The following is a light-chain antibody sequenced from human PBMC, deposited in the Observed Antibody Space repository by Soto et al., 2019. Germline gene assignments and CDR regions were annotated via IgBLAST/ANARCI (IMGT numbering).Light chain of an antibody. CDR1: QGISNC. CDR3: QQYITYPIT. V-gene: IGKV1D-16*01. J-gene: IGKJ4*01. Sequence: EIQMTQSPSSLSASVGDRVTITCRASQGISNCLAWYQRKPDQAPRPLINNASTWQSGFPSRFSGSGSGTDFTLTISSLQSEDFATYYCQQYITYPITFGGGTKVEIK. CDR2: NAS.